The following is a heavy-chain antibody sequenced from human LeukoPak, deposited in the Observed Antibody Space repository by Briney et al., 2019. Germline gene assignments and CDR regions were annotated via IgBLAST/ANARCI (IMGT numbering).Heavy chain of an antibody. CDR1: GFTFSSYG. CDR2: ISFDGSEK. CDR3: AKQEIGTTWSAGY. V-gene: IGHV3-30*18. J-gene: IGHJ4*02. Sequence: GGSLRLSCAASGFTFSSYGMHWVRQAPGKGLEWVAVISFDGSEKYYADSVKGRFTISRDDSKNTLYLQMNSLRAEDTALYYCAKQEIGTTWSAGYWGQGTLVNVSS. D-gene: IGHD1-1*01.